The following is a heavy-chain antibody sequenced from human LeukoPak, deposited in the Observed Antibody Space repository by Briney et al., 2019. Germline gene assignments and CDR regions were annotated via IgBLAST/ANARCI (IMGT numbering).Heavy chain of an antibody. V-gene: IGHV3-30*02. CDR2: IGYDGSYK. CDR3: AKDQGVTTASDY. J-gene: IGHJ4*02. CDR1: GFTFSSYG. Sequence: GGSLRLSCAASGFTFSSYGMHWVRQAPGKGLEWVAFIGYDGSYKNYADSVKGRFTISRDNSKNILYLQMNSLRAEDTAVYYCAKDQGVTTASDYWGQGTLVTVSS. D-gene: IGHD1-26*01.